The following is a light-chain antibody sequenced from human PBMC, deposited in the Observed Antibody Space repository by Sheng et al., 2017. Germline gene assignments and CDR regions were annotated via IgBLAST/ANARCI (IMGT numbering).Light chain of an antibody. CDR2: LGS. J-gene: IGKJ2*01. V-gene: IGKV2-28*01. CDR3: MQALQTPRT. Sequence: DIVMTQSPLSLPVTPGEPASISCRSSQSLLHSNGYNYLDWYLQKPGQSPQLLIYLGSNRASGVPDRFSGSGSGTDFTLKISRMEAEDVGIYYCMQALQTPRTFGPGDRSWRSN. CDR1: QSLLHSNGYNY.